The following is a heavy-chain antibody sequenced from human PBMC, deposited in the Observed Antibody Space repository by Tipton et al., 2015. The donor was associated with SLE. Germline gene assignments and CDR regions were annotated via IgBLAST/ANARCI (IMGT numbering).Heavy chain of an antibody. J-gene: IGHJ3*02. CDR3: ARDDAFDI. CDR2: INHRGST. CDR1: GGSISSSSSYY. Sequence: TLSLTCAVYGGSISSSSSYYWAWIRQPPGKGVEWIGEINHRGSTNYNPSLKSRVTISVDTSKNQFSLKLSSVTAADTAVYYCARDDAFDIWGQGTMVTVSS. V-gene: IGHV4-39*07.